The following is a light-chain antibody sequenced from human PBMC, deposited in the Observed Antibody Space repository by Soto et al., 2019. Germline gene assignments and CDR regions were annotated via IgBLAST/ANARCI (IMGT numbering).Light chain of an antibody. Sequence: DIQMTQFPSSLSASVGDRVTITCRASQSISDYLNWYQKKPGKAPKLLIYGTSYLQSEVPTRLSGRGSGTDFTLTTSSLQLEDVATYFCQQSYTTANTFGQGTRLEIK. CDR3: QQSYTTANT. J-gene: IGKJ2*01. CDR2: GTS. CDR1: QSISDY. V-gene: IGKV1-39*01.